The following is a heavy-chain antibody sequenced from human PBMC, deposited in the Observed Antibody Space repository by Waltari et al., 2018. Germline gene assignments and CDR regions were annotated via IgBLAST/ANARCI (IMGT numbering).Heavy chain of an antibody. J-gene: IGHJ4*02. D-gene: IGHD6-13*01. Sequence: EVQLVESGGALVQPGGSLRISCAASGFTFSSHWMSWVRQAPGKGLEWVANIKQDGSEKYYGDAVEGRFTISRDNAKSSLYLQINSLRAEDTAVYYCARSSRRSSWYGNFDYWGQGTLVTVSS. CDR2: IKQDGSEK. V-gene: IGHV3-7*01. CDR3: ARSSRRSSWYGNFDY. CDR1: GFTFSSHW.